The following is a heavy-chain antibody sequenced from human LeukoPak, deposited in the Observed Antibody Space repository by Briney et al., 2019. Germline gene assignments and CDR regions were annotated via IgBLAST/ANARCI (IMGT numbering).Heavy chain of an antibody. V-gene: IGHV3-30-3*01. D-gene: IGHD2-2*01. CDR2: ISYDGSNK. J-gene: IGHJ4*02. Sequence: GGSLRLSCAASGFTFSSYAMHWVRQAPGKGLEWVAVISYDGSNKYYADSVKGRFTISRDNSKNTLYLQMNSLRAEDTAVYYCARESTVVPAFDYWGQGTLVTVSS. CDR3: ARESTVVPAFDY. CDR1: GFTFSSYA.